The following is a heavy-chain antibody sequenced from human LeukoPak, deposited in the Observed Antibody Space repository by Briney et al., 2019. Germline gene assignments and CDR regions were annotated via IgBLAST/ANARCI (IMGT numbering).Heavy chain of an antibody. CDR1: GFTFSSYA. CDR3: AKPHSSGWYYWYFDL. V-gene: IGHV3-23*01. J-gene: IGHJ2*01. CDR2: ISGSGGST. Sequence: GGSLRLPCAASGFTFSSYAMSWVRQAPGKGLEWVSAISGSGGSTYYADSVKGRFTISRDNSKNTLYLQMNSLRAEDTAVYYCAKPHSSGWYYWYFDLWGRGTLVTVSS. D-gene: IGHD6-19*01.